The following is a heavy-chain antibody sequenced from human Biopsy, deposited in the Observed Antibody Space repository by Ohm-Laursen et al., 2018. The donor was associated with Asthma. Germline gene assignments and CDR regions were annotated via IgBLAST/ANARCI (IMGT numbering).Heavy chain of an antibody. CDR1: GFSFSNFA. CDR2: ISKDASTQ. Sequence: SLRLSCTASGFSFSNFAIHWVRQAPGKGLEWVGVISKDASTQDYADSVKGRFTISRDFSKNTLHLQMYSLRVEDTAVYYCARGDSSGWSHYYFDYWGQGTLVTVSS. D-gene: IGHD6-19*01. CDR3: ARGDSSGWSHYYFDY. J-gene: IGHJ4*02. V-gene: IGHV3-30*07.